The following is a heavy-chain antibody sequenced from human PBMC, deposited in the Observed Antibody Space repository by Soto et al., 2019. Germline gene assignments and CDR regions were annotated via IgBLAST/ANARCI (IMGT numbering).Heavy chain of an antibody. CDR3: AHRFYPYGGAWDWGMFDY. D-gene: IGHD7-27*01. Sequence: QITLKESGPTRVRPTQTLTLTCTFSGFSLTTTGVGVGWIRQPPGRALEWLGFIYWDDDKRYNPSLRNRLTITKDXXRXLXXLTMTNMDPVDTATYYRAHRFYPYGGAWDWGMFDYWGQGTLVTVSS. J-gene: IGHJ4*02. CDR1: GFSLTTTGVG. V-gene: IGHV2-5*02. CDR2: IYWDDDK.